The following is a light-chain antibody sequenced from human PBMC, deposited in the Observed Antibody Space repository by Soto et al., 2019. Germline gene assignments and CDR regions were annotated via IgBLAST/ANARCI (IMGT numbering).Light chain of an antibody. J-gene: IGKJ1*01. CDR2: GTS. Sequence: EIVMTQSPATLSVSPGERATLSCRASQSVSSNLAWSQQKPGQAPRLLIYGTSTRATGIPASFSGSGSGTEFTLTISSLQSEDFAVYYCQKYNNWPLTFGQGTKVEIK. V-gene: IGKV3-15*01. CDR1: QSVSSN. CDR3: QKYNNWPLT.